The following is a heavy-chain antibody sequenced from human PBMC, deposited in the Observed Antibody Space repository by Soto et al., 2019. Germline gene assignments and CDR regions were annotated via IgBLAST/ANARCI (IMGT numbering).Heavy chain of an antibody. CDR1: GGSISSGGYY. V-gene: IGHV4-31*03. CDR2: IYYSGST. Sequence: QVQLQESGPGLVKPSQTLSLTCTVSGGSISSGGYYWSWIRQHPGKGLEWIGYIYYSGSTYYNPSLKSRVTISVDTSKNQVSLKLTSVAAADTAVYYCARSSTSANYFDYWGQGNLVTVSS. CDR3: ARSSTSANYFDY. J-gene: IGHJ4*02. D-gene: IGHD2-2*01.